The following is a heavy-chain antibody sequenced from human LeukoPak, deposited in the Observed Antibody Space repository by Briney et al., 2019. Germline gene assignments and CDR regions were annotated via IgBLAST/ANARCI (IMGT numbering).Heavy chain of an antibody. CDR1: GFTFSSYW. D-gene: IGHD6-13*01. V-gene: IGHV3-74*01. J-gene: IGHJ2*01. CDR2: INSDGSST. Sequence: PGGSLRVSCAASGFTFSSYWMHWVRQAPGKGLVWVSRINSDGSSTSYADSVKGRFTISRDNSKNTLYLQMNSLRAEDTAVYYCARELTSIEYSSSWYPGALGYFDLWGRGTLVTVSS. CDR3: ARELTSIEYSSSWYPGALGYFDL.